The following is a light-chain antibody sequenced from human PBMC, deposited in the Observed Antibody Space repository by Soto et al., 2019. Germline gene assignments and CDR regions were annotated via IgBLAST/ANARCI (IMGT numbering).Light chain of an antibody. Sequence: IQMTQSPSSLSASVGDRVTITCRASQNISTYLNWYQQKPGKAPKVVIYAASTLQSGVPSRFSGSGSGTDFTLTISSLQPEDFATFYCQQSYSSWTFGQGTKVDI. V-gene: IGKV1-39*01. CDR2: AAS. CDR3: QQSYSSWT. CDR1: QNISTY. J-gene: IGKJ1*01.